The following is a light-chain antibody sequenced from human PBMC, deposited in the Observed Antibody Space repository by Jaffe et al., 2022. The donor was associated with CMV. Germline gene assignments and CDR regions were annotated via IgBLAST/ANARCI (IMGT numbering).Light chain of an antibody. CDR3: TSYAGNNNVL. J-gene: IGLJ3*02. Sequence: QSALTQPPSASGSPGQSVTISCTGLSSDVTSYNYVSWYQQHPDKVPKLIIYEVTKRPSGVPDRFSGSKSGNTASLTVSGLQAEDEADYYCTSYAGNNNVLFGGGTKLTVL. CDR1: SSDVTSYNY. V-gene: IGLV2-8*01. CDR2: EVT.